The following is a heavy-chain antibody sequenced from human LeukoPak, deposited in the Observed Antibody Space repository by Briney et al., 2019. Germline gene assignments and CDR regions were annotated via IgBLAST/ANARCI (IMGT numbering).Heavy chain of an antibody. CDR2: IYHSGST. J-gene: IGHJ3*02. D-gene: IGHD6-25*01. CDR1: GGSISSGGYY. Sequence: SETLSLTCTVSGGSISSGGYYWSWIRQPPGKGLEWIGYIYHSGSTYCNPSLKSRVTISVDRSKNQFSLKLSSVTAADTAVYYCARPSGKSDDAFDIWGQGTMVTVSS. CDR3: ARPSGKSDDAFDI. V-gene: IGHV4-30-2*01.